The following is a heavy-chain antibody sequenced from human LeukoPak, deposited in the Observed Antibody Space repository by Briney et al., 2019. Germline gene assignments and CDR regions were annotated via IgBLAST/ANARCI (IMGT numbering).Heavy chain of an antibody. V-gene: IGHV1-18*01. D-gene: IGHD3-22*01. CDR1: GYTFTSYG. CDR3: ARDCKYYYDRSDPDAFDI. J-gene: IGHJ3*02. Sequence: ASVKVSCKASGYTFTSYGISWVRQAPGQGLEWMGWISAYNGNTKYAQKFQGRVTMTTDISMTTATSTSTAYMELRSLRSDDTAVYYCARDCKYYYDRSDPDAFDIWGQGTVVTVSS. CDR2: ISAYNGNT.